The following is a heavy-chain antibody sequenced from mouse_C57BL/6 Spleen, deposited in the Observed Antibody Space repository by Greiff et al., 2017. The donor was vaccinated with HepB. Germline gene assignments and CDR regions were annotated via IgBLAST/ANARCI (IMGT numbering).Heavy chain of an antibody. CDR2: INPSSGYT. CDR1: GYTFTSYT. Sequence: QVHVQQSGAELARPGASVKMSCTASGYTFTSYTMHWVKQRPGQGLEWIGYINPSSGYTKYNQKFKDKATLTADKSSSTAYMQLSSLTSEDSAVYYCARYRLGSYYFDYWGQGTTLTVSS. J-gene: IGHJ2*01. V-gene: IGHV1-4*01. D-gene: IGHD4-1*01. CDR3: ARYRLGSYYFDY.